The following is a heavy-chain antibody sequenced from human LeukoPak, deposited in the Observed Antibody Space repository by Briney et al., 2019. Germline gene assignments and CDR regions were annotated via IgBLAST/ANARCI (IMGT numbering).Heavy chain of an antibody. V-gene: IGHV1-58*02. J-gene: IGHJ5*02. D-gene: IGHD5-18*01. CDR2: IVVGSGNT. CDR3: AREGFTYGADNWFDP. CDR1: GFTFTSSA. Sequence: SVKVSCKASGFTFTSSAMQWVRQARGQRLEWIGWIVVGSGNTNYAQKFQERVTITRDMSTSTAYMELSSLRSEDTAVYYCAREGFTYGADNWFDPWGQGTLVTVSS.